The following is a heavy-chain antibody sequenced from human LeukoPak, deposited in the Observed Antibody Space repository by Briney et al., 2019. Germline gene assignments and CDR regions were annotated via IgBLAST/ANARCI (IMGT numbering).Heavy chain of an antibody. V-gene: IGHV6-1*01. D-gene: IGHD4-17*01. CDR2: TYYRSKWYN. J-gene: IGHJ1*01. Sequence: SQTLSLTCAISGDSVSSNSAAWNWIRQSPSRGLEWLGRTYYRSKWYNDYAVSVKSRIIINPDTSKNQFSLQLDSVTPEDTAVYYCARGGYGDYVSLFQHWGQGTLVTASS. CDR3: ARGGYGDYVSLFQH. CDR1: GDSVSSNSAA.